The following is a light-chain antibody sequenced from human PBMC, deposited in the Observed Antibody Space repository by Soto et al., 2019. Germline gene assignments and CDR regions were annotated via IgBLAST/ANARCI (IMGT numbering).Light chain of an antibody. Sequence: QSALTQPPSASGSPGQSVTISCTGTSSDVGGYNYVSWYQHHPGKVPKLMIYEVSKRPSGVPDRFSGSKSGNTASLTVSGLQAEDEADYYCSPFAGNNYVFGTGTKLTVL. V-gene: IGLV2-8*01. CDR2: EVS. CDR1: SSDVGGYNY. CDR3: SPFAGNNYV. J-gene: IGLJ1*01.